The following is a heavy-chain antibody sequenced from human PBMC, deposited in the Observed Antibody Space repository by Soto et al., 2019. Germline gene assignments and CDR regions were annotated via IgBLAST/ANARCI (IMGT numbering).Heavy chain of an antibody. Sequence: SLRLSCAASVFTFSSYAMHWVRQAPGKGLEWVAVISYDGSNKYYADSVKGRFTISRDNSKNTLYLQMNSLRAEDTAVYYCARPSSSSWYLAPQYYYGMDVWGQGTTVTVSS. CDR1: VFTFSSYA. CDR2: ISYDGSNK. J-gene: IGHJ6*02. D-gene: IGHD6-13*01. CDR3: ARPSSSSWYLAPQYYYGMDV. V-gene: IGHV3-30-3*01.